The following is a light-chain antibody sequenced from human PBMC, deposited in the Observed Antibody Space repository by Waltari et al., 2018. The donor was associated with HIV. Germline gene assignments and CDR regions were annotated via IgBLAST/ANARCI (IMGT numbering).Light chain of an antibody. Sequence: DVVMTQSPDALAVSLGERATINCKATHSVFYTPNAKNYIAWYQLRPGQAPKLLIYWASTREFGVSARFSGSGSGTNFTLTISSLQAEAVAVYYCQQYYSPPPTFGQGTKVEIK. CDR3: QQYYSPPPT. J-gene: IGKJ1*01. V-gene: IGKV4-1*01. CDR1: HSVFYTPNAKNY. CDR2: WAS.